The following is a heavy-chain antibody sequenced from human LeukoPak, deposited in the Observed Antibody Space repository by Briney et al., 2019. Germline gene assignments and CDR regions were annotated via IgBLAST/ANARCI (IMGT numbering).Heavy chain of an antibody. V-gene: IGHV3-30-3*01. CDR3: ARGSDRSSWYDWFDP. CDR1: GFTFSTCS. J-gene: IGHJ5*02. Sequence: GRSLRLSCAASGFTFSTCSMHWVRQAPGKGLEWVAVISYDGSTYYYGDSVKGRFTISRDNSKNTLFLQMNSLRAEETAVYYCARGSDRSSWYDWFDPWGQGTLVTVSS. D-gene: IGHD6-13*01. CDR2: ISYDGSTY.